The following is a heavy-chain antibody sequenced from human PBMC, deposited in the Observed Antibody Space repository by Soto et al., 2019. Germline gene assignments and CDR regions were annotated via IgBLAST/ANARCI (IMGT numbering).Heavy chain of an antibody. Sequence: SVKVSCKASGGTFITNTISWVRQVPGQGLEWMGGIIPIYGTTNYAQRFQDRLTITADKSTSTAYMELSSLKSEDTAVFCCARAAVTALTDWGQGTQVTVSS. J-gene: IGHJ4*02. D-gene: IGHD2-21*02. V-gene: IGHV1-69*06. CDR2: IIPIYGTT. CDR3: ARAAVTALTD. CDR1: GGTFITNT.